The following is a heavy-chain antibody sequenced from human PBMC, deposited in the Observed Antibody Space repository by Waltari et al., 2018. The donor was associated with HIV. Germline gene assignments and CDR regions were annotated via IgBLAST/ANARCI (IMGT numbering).Heavy chain of an antibody. CDR1: GGSISSSSYY. CDR3: ARDRGSAVYYYYYGMDV. CDR2: IYYSGST. V-gene: IGHV4-39*07. D-gene: IGHD6-25*01. Sequence: QLQLQESGPGLVKPSETLSLTCTVPGGSISSSSYYWGWIIHPPGKGLEWIGSIYYSGSTYYNPSLKSRVTISVDTSKNQFSLKLSSVTAADTAVYYCARDRGSAVYYYYYGMDVWGQGTTVTVSS. J-gene: IGHJ6*02.